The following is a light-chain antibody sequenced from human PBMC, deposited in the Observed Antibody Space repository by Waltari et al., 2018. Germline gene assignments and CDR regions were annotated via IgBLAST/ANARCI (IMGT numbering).Light chain of an antibody. J-gene: IGLJ3*02. CDR2: VNRDGSP. CDR1: SGHSSNV. Sequence: QLVLTQSPSASASLGASVKLTCTLSSGHSSNVIAWLQQQPEKGPRYVMKVNRDGSPSKGDEIPDRFSGSSSGAERYLTISSVQPEDEADYYCQTGGHGTWVFGGGTKLTVL. V-gene: IGLV4-69*01. CDR3: QTGGHGTWV.